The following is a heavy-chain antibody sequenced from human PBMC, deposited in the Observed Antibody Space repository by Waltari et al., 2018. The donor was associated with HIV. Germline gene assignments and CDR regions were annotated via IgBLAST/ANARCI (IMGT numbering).Heavy chain of an antibody. D-gene: IGHD2-2*01. CDR2: RSYGGSNK. V-gene: IGHV3-30*18. Sequence: QVQLVASGGGVVQPGRFLRLSCAASGFTFSSYGMHWVRQAPGKGREWVVVRSYGGSNKYYADSVKGRITISREKSKNTLYLQMNSLRAEDTAVYYCAKGGGCSSNSCYCDYWGQGTLVTVSS. CDR3: AKGGGCSSNSCYCDY. CDR1: GFTFSSYG. J-gene: IGHJ4*02.